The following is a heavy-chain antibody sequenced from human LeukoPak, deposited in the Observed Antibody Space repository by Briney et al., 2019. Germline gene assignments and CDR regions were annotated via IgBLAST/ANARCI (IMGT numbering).Heavy chain of an antibody. Sequence: GGSLRLSCAASGFTFSSYGMHWVRQAPGKGPEWVAVIWYDGSNKYYADSVKGRFTISRDNSKSTLYLQMNSLRAEDTAVYYCARDQGPDHYDSGYNDYWGQGTLVTVSS. CDR3: ARDQGPDHYDSGYNDY. CDR1: GFTFSSYG. J-gene: IGHJ4*02. V-gene: IGHV3-33*01. D-gene: IGHD3-22*01. CDR2: IWYDGSNK.